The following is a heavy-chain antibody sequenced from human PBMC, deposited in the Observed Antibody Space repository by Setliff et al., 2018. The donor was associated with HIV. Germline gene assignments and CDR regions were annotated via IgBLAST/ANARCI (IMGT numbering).Heavy chain of an antibody. D-gene: IGHD3-16*01. V-gene: IGHV1-18*01. CDR3: ARGRYVWGSPPFWRNAFDI. Sequence: ASVKVSCKASGYIFTNDPMNWVRQAPGQGLEWMGGIIPIFGTANYAQKLQGRVTMTTDTSTSTAYMELRSLRSDDTAVYYCARGRYVWGSPPFWRNAFDIWGQGTMVTVSS. CDR2: IIPIFGTA. J-gene: IGHJ3*02. CDR1: GYIFTNDP.